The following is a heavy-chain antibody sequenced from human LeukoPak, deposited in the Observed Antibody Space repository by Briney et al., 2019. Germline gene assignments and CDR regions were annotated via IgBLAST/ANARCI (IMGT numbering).Heavy chain of an antibody. CDR2: IWYDGSNK. CDR1: GFTFSSYG. J-gene: IGHJ4*02. V-gene: IGHV3-33*01. D-gene: IGHD4-23*01. CDR3: ASVVTPKTTFGY. Sequence: PGGSLRLSCAASGFTFSSYGMHWVRQAPGKGLEWVAVIWYDGSNKYYADSVKGRFTISRDNSKNTLYLQMNSLRAEDTAVYYCASVVTPKTTFGYWGQGPLVTVSS.